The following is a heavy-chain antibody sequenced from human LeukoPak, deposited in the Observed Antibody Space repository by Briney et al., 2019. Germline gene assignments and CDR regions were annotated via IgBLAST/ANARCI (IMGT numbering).Heavy chain of an antibody. J-gene: IGHJ4*02. Sequence: PSETLSLTCAVYGGFFSGYYWSWIRQPPGKGLEWIGEINHSGSTNYNPSLKSRVTISVDTSKNQFSLKLSSVTAADTAVYYCARGPHQYDYWGQGTLVTVSS. CDR1: GGFFSGYY. CDR2: INHSGST. CDR3: ARGPHQYDY. V-gene: IGHV4-34*01.